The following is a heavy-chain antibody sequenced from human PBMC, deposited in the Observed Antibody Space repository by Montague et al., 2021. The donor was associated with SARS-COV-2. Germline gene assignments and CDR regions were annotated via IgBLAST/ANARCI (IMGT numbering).Heavy chain of an antibody. V-gene: IGHV4-4*07. Sequence: SETRSLTCTVSGGSMRSYYWSWIRQPAGQGLEWIGRIYSSGSTNYNPSLNSRITMSVDTSRNQFSPKVTSVTAADTAVYYCARDLGAPDCYFDSWGQGTLVTVSS. CDR1: GGSMRSYY. CDR2: IYSSGST. J-gene: IGHJ4*02. CDR3: ARDLGAPDCYFDS. D-gene: IGHD3-16*01.